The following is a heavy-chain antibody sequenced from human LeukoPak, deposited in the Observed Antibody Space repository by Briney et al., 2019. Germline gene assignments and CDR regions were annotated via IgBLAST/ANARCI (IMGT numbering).Heavy chain of an antibody. CDR3: ARGGGLDV. CDR1: GFTFGSYW. V-gene: IGHV3-7*03. D-gene: IGHD3-16*01. J-gene: IGHJ6*02. Sequence: GGSLRLSCAASGFTFGSYWMNWARQAPGKGLEWVASINHNGNVNYYVDSVKGRFTISRDNAKNSLYLQMSNLRAEDTAVYFCARGGGLDVWGQGATVTVSS. CDR2: INHNGNVN.